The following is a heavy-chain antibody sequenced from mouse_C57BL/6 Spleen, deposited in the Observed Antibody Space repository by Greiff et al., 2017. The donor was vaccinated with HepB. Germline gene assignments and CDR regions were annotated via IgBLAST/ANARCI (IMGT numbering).Heavy chain of an antibody. CDR3: ARPLITTVGFAY. CDR2: ISYDGSN. J-gene: IGHJ3*01. V-gene: IGHV3-6*01. D-gene: IGHD1-1*01. Sequence: EVQRVESGPGLVKPSQSLSLTCSVTGYSITSGYYWNWIRQFPGNKLEWIGYISYDGSNNYNPSLKNRISITRDTSKNQFFLKLNSVTTEDTATYYCARPLITTVGFAYWGQGTLVTVSA. CDR1: GYSITSGYY.